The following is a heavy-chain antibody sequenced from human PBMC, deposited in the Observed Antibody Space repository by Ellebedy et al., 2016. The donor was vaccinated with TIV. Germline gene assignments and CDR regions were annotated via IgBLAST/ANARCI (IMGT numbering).Heavy chain of an antibody. D-gene: IGHD4-17*01. CDR2: INQDETKT. V-gene: IGHV3-7*01. J-gene: IGHJ3*02. CDR3: ATDGSYGDYLSPAHASVM. Sequence: GESLKISCAASGFSFRSYWMTWVRQAPGKGLEWVANINQDETKTFYVDSVEGRFTISRDNATNSLFLQMNSLRAEDTAVYYCATDGSYGDYLSPAHASVMWGQGTLVSVSS. CDR1: GFSFRSYW.